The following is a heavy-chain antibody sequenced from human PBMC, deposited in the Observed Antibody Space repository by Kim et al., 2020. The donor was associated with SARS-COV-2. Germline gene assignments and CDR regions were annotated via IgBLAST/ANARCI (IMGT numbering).Heavy chain of an antibody. CDR1: GFTFSDYY. CDR3: ARDHSTYYYDSSGYYRALTPEYYYYGMDV. D-gene: IGHD3-22*01. Sequence: GGSLRLSCAASGFTFSDYYMSWIRQAPGKGLEWVSYISSSSSYTNYADSVKGRFTISRDNAKNSLYLQMNSLRAEDTAVYYCARDHSTYYYDSSGYYRALTPEYYYYGMDVWGQGTTVTGPS. J-gene: IGHJ6*02. CDR2: ISSSSSYT. V-gene: IGHV3-11*05.